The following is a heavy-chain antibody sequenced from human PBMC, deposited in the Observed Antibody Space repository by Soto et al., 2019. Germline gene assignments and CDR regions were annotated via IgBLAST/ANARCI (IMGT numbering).Heavy chain of an antibody. V-gene: IGHV4-34*01. Sequence: SETLSLTCAVYGGSFSGYYWSWIRQPPGKGLEWIGEINHSGSTNYNPSLKSRVTISVDTSKSPFSLKLSSVTAADTAVYYCARGRHAHDSSGYSPDYYFDYWGQGTLVTVSS. CDR2: INHSGST. CDR1: GGSFSGYY. CDR3: ARGRHAHDSSGYSPDYYFDY. D-gene: IGHD3-22*01. J-gene: IGHJ4*02.